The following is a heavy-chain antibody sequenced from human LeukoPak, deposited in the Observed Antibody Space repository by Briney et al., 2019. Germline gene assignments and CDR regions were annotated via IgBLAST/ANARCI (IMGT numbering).Heavy chain of an antibody. CDR1: GVTFSSYGSYS. Sequence: GGSLRLSCAASGVTFSSYGSYSMNWVRQAPGKGLEWVSSISVRSSHIYYADSVKGRFTISRDNAKNSVYLQMNSLRAEDTAVYYCARGYDSSGHYPGALDYWGKGTLVTVSS. J-gene: IGHJ4*02. D-gene: IGHD3-22*01. CDR3: ARGYDSSGHYPGALDY. CDR2: ISVRSSHI. V-gene: IGHV3-21*01.